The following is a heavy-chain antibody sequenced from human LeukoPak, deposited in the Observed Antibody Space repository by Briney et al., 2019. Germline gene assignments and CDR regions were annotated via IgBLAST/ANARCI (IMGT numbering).Heavy chain of an antibody. CDR1: GFTFDDYG. D-gene: IGHD3-3*01. J-gene: IGHJ4*02. Sequence: GESLRLSCAASGFTFDDYGMSWVRQAPGKGLEWVSGINWNGGSTGYADSVKGRFTISRDNAKNSLYLQMNSLRAEDTALYYCARSVGKSSYYDFWSGSQYYFDYWGQGTLVTVSS. CDR3: ARSVGKSSYYDFWSGSQYYFDY. CDR2: INWNGGST. V-gene: IGHV3-20*04.